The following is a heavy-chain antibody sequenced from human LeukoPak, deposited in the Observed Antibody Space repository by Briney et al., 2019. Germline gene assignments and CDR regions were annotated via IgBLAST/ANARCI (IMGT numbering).Heavy chain of an antibody. CDR1: GASISSYY. D-gene: IGHD6-13*01. Sequence: PSETLSLTCTVSGASISSYYWSWIRQPPREGLEWVGGSTNYNPSLKSRVTISVDTSKNQFSLKLSSVTAADTAVYYCARDHKIFGQQLMYNWFDPWGQGTLVTVSS. CDR3: ARDHKIFGQQLMYNWFDP. CDR2: GST. J-gene: IGHJ5*02. V-gene: IGHV4-59*01.